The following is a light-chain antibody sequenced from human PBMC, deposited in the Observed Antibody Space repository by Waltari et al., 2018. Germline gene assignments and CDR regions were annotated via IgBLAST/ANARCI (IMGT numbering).Light chain of an antibody. J-gene: IGLJ2*01. CDR3: AVWDDSLNGPV. Sequence: QSVLTQPPSASGTPGQRVTISCSGSSSNIGSNTVNWYQQLPGTAPKFLTYRNNQRPSGVPARFSGSKSGTSASLAISGLQSEDEADYYCAVWDDSLNGPVFGGGTKLTVL. CDR1: SSNIGSNT. V-gene: IGLV1-44*01. CDR2: RNN.